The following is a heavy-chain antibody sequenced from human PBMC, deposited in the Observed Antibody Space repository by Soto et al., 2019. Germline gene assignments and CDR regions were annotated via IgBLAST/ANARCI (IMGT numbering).Heavy chain of an antibody. CDR3: VRTSLVVAAATREDY. Sequence: VQLVECGGGLVQPGESLRLSCAASGFTFSSYWMHWVRQAPGKGLVWVSRINSDGSSTSYAGSVKGRFTISRDNAKNTLYLQMNSLRAEDTAVYYCVRTSLVVAAATREDYWGQGTLITVSS. CDR2: INSDGSST. D-gene: IGHD2-15*01. J-gene: IGHJ4*02. V-gene: IGHV3-74*01. CDR1: GFTFSSYW.